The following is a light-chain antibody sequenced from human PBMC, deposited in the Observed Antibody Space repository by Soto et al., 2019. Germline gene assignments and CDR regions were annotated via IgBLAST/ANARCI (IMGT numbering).Light chain of an antibody. Sequence: DIVLTQSPGAVSLSPGESATRSCRASQSVSDTHVAWYQQKPGQAPRLLIYDASSRATGIQDRFSGGGSGTDFTLTIRRMEPEDFAVYYCQPFSSYPLTGGRGNKLAIK. CDR2: DAS. CDR1: QSVSDTH. CDR3: QPFSSYPLT. J-gene: IGKJ4*01. V-gene: IGKV3-20*01.